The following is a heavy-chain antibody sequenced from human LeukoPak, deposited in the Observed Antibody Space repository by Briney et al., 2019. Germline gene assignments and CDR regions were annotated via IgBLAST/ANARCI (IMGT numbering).Heavy chain of an antibody. Sequence: PGGSLRLSCAASGFTFSNYWMAWVRQAPGRGLEWVASIKPDGSVIYYGDSVKGRFTLSRDNTKNALHLQMNSLRAEDTAMYYCARAPMSYDSSGFGGAFDIWGQGTMVTVSS. D-gene: IGHD3-22*01. CDR2: IKPDGSVI. CDR1: GFTFSNYW. J-gene: IGHJ3*02. V-gene: IGHV3-7*02. CDR3: ARAPMSYDSSGFGGAFDI.